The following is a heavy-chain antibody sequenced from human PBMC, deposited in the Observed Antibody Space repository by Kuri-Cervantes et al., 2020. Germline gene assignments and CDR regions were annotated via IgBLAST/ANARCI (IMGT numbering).Heavy chain of an antibody. Sequence: GGSLRLSCAASGFTFDDYAMHWVRQAPGKGLEWVSGISWNSGSIGYADSVKGRFTISRDNAKNSLYLQMNSLRAEDTALYYCARSYYDFWSGYYMDAFDIWGQGTMVTVSS. CDR2: ISWNSGSI. CDR3: ARSYYDFWSGYYMDAFDI. V-gene: IGHV3-9*01. CDR1: GFTFDDYA. J-gene: IGHJ3*02. D-gene: IGHD3-3*01.